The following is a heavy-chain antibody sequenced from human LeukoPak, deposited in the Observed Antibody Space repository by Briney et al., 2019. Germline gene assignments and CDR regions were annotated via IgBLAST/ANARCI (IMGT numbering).Heavy chain of an antibody. CDR2: IYHSGST. CDR3: ASLCSGGSCYLESGWFDP. V-gene: IGHV4-38-2*01. Sequence: PSETLPLTCAVSGYSISSGYYWGWIRQPPGKGLEWIGTIYHSGSTYYNPSLKSRVTISVDTSKNQFSLKLSSVTAADTAVYYCASLCSGGSCYLESGWFDPWGQGTLVTVSS. CDR1: GYSISSGYY. J-gene: IGHJ5*02. D-gene: IGHD2-15*01.